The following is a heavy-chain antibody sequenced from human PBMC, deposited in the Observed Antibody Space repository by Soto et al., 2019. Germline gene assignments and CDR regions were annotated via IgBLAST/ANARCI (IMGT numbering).Heavy chain of an antibody. D-gene: IGHD2-15*01. CDR3: AKIVVVAATYNWFDP. Sequence: EVQLLESGGGLVQPGGSLRLSCADSGLTFSSSAMSWVRQAPGKGLEWVSTISTSGGSTYYADSVKGRFTISRDNSKNTVYLQMNSLRAEDTAIYYCAKIVVVAATYNWFDPWGQGTLVTVSS. V-gene: IGHV3-23*01. CDR1: GLTFSSSA. J-gene: IGHJ5*02. CDR2: ISTSGGST.